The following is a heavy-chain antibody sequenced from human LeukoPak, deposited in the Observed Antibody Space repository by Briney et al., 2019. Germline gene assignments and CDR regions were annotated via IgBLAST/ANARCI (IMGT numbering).Heavy chain of an antibody. CDR3: ARDRHGDTGDWSFDL. CDR1: GFTFSSYW. J-gene: IGHJ2*01. CDR2: TNQDGSET. V-gene: IGHV3-7*01. Sequence: GGSLRLSCAASGFTFSSYWMSWVRQAPGKGLEWVANTNQDGSETYHVDSVKGRFTISRDNGRSSLFLQMNSLRVEGTAIYYCARDRHGDTGDWSFDLWGRGTLVTVSS. D-gene: IGHD4-17*01.